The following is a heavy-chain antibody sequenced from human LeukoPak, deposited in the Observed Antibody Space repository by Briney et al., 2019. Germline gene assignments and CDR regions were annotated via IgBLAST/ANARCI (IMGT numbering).Heavy chain of an antibody. J-gene: IGHJ5*02. CDR3: AREYSSSWYAWFDP. CDR2: ISAYNGNT. D-gene: IGHD6-13*01. CDR1: GYTFTSYG. Sequence: ASVKVSCKASGYTFTSYGISWVRQAPGQGLEWMGWISAYNGNTNYAQKLQGRVTMTTDTSTSTAYMELRSLTSDDTAVYYCAREYSSSWYAWFDPWGQGTLVTVSS. V-gene: IGHV1-18*01.